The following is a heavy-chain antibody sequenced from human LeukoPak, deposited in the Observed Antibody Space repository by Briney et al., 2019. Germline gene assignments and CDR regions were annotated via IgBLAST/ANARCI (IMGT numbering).Heavy chain of an antibody. V-gene: IGHV3-21*01. Sequence: IPGGSLRLSCAASGFTFSHYSMNWARQAPGKGLEWVSSISSDSRYIYYADSLKGRFTISRDNAKNSLYLQMNSLRAEDTAVYYCATDYAGNSLWYYYGLGVWGQGTTVTVSS. CDR3: ATDYAGNSLWYYYGLGV. CDR2: ISSDSRYI. CDR1: GFTFSHYS. D-gene: IGHD4-23*01. J-gene: IGHJ6*02.